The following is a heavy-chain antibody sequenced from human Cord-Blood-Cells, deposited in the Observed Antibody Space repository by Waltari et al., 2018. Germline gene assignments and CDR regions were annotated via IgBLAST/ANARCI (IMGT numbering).Heavy chain of an antibody. D-gene: IGHD2-15*01. CDR1: GFTFDDYA. J-gene: IGHJ4*02. V-gene: IGHV3-9*01. CDR2: ISWNSGSI. CDR3: AKGVAATEGVDY. Sequence: EVQLVESGGGLVQPGRSLRLSCAASGFTFDDYAMHWVRQAPGKGLEWVSGISWNSGSIGYADSVKGRFTISRDNAKNSLYLQMNSLRAEDTALYYCAKGVAATEGVDYWSQGTLVTVSS.